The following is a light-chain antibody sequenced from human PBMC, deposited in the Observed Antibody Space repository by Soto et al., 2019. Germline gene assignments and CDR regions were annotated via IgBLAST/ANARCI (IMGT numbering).Light chain of an antibody. CDR2: HAS. Sequence: IQMTQSPSTLSASVGDRVTITCRASQSISSWLAWYQQKPGKAPNLLIYHASSLESGVPSRFSGSGSGTEFTLTISSLQPDDFATYYCQQSYTSPYTFGQGTKLEIK. CDR1: QSISSW. CDR3: QQSYTSPYT. J-gene: IGKJ2*01. V-gene: IGKV1-5*01.